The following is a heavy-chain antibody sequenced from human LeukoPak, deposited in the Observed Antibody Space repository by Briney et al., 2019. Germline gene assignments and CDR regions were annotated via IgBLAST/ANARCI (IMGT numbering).Heavy chain of an antibody. Sequence: GASVKVSCKASGYTFTSYDINWVRQATGQGLEWMGWMNPNSGSTGYAQKFQGRVTMTRNTSISTAYMELSSLRSEDTAVYYCARPGPYSYGFWYYFHGMDVWGQGTTVTVSS. V-gene: IGHV1-8*01. CDR3: ARPGPYSYGFWYYFHGMDV. J-gene: IGHJ6*02. D-gene: IGHD5-18*01. CDR1: GYTFTSYD. CDR2: MNPNSGST.